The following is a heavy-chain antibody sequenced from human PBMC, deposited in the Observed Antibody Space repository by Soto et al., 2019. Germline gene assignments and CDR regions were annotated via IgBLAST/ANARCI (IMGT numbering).Heavy chain of an antibody. J-gene: IGHJ5*02. D-gene: IGHD3-16*01. CDR3: AREMGACSDSSCYPGPYDS. CDR2: ITSKSTTI. CDR1: GFTFTSYS. Sequence: GSLRLSCAASGFTFTSYSMNWVRQAPGQGLEWVSYITSKSTTIKYADSVKGRFTVSRDNAKNSLYLQLNSLRDEDTAVYYCAREMGACSDSSCYPGPYDSWGQGTQVTVSS. V-gene: IGHV3-48*02.